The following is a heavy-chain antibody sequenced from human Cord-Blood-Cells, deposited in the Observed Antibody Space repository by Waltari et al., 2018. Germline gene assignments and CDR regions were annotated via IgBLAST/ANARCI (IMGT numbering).Heavy chain of an antibody. CDR3: ASIRHGSGSYADY. J-gene: IGHJ4*02. D-gene: IGHD3-10*01. Sequence: EVQLLESGGGLVQPGGSMRLSCAASGFTFSSYAMSWVRRAPGKGREWVSAIRGGCGSTYAADSVKGRLTISRDNSKNTLYLQMSHLRAEDTAVYYCASIRHGSGSYADYWGQGTLVTVSS. CDR1: GFTFSSYA. CDR2: IRGGCGST. V-gene: IGHV3-23*01.